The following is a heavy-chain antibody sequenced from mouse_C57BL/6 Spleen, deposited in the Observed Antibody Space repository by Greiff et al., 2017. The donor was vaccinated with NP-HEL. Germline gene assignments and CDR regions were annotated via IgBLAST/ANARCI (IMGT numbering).Heavy chain of an antibody. J-gene: IGHJ4*01. V-gene: IGHV1-9*01. D-gene: IGHD2-4*01. Sequence: VQLQQSGAELMKPGASVKLSCKATGYTFTGYWIEWVKQRPGHGLEWIGEILPGSGSTNYNVKFKGKATFTADTSSNTAYMQLSSLTTEDSAIYYCARWRLRDYAMDYWGQGTSVTVSS. CDR3: ARWRLRDYAMDY. CDR2: ILPGSGST. CDR1: GYTFTGYW.